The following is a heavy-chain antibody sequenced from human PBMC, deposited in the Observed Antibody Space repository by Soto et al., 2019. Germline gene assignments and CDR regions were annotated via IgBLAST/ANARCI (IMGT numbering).Heavy chain of an antibody. V-gene: IGHV1-18*01. Sequence: ASVKVSCKASGYTFTSYGISWVRQAPGQGLEWMGWISAYNGNTNYAQKLQGRVTMTTDTSTSTAYMELRSLRSDDTAVYYCARGLSVLRFLEWLFPDYSYGMDVWGQGTTVTVSS. CDR2: ISAYNGNT. CDR3: ARGLSVLRFLEWLFPDYSYGMDV. D-gene: IGHD3-3*01. J-gene: IGHJ6*02. CDR1: GYTFTSYG.